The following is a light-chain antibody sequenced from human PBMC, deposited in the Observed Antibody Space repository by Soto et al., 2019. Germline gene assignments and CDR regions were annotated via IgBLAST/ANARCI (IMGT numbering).Light chain of an antibody. J-gene: IGLJ3*02. V-gene: IGLV1-51*01. CDR2: DNN. CDR3: GTWDTSLTAGV. Sequence: QSVLTQPPSVSAAPGQNVTISCSGTRSNIATNYVSWYQQFPRTAPKLVIFDNNQRPSGIPDRFSGSKSGTSATLAITGLQTGGEADYYCGTWDTSLTAGVFGGGTKLTVL. CDR1: RSNIATNY.